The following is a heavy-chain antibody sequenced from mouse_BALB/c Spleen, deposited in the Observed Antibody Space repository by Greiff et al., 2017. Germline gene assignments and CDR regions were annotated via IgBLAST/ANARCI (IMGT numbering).Heavy chain of an antibody. CDR3: AREALRSAMDY. J-gene: IGHJ4*01. CDR1: GYTFTSYW. CDR2: IYPGDGDT. V-gene: IGHV1-87*01. D-gene: IGHD1-1*01. Sequence: QVQLKESGAELARPGASVKLSCKASGYTFTSYWMQWVKQRPGQGLEGIGAIYPGDGDTRYTQKFKGKATLTADKSSSTAYMQLSSLASEDSAVYYCAREALRSAMDYWGQGTSVTVSS.